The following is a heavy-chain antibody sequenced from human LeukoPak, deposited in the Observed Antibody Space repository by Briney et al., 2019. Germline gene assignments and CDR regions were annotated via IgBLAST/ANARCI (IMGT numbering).Heavy chain of an antibody. Sequence: SETLSLTCAVSGGSISSGGYSWSWIRQPPGKGLEWIGYIYHSGSTYYNPSLKSRVTISVDRSKNQFSLKLSSVTAADTAVYYCARAGGVGASAADYWGQGTLVTVSS. J-gene: IGHJ4*02. CDR2: IYHSGST. CDR1: GGSISSGGYS. V-gene: IGHV4-30-2*01. D-gene: IGHD1-26*01. CDR3: ARAGGVGASAADY.